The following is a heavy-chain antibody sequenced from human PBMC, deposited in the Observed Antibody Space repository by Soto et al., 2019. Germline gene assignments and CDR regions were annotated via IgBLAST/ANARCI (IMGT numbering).Heavy chain of an antibody. D-gene: IGHD5-12*01. CDR2: IRGSGGPT. V-gene: IGHV3-23*01. CDR3: VKDFRGGYDWTHD. CDR1: GFIFSNYS. Sequence: DVQLLESGGDLVQPGGSLRLSCAASGFIFSNYSMSWVRQAPGKGLEWVSLIRGSGGPTNYADSVKGRFTVARDNSKNILLLQRNSLRAEDTAVYYCVKDFRGGYDWTHDWGQGTLVTVSS. J-gene: IGHJ4*02.